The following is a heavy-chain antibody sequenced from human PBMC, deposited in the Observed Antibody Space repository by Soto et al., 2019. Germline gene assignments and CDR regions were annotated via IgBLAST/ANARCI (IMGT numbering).Heavy chain of an antibody. CDR3: VRDSAYAFDM. CDR2: IRSDSSGK. CDR1: GFTFSSEP. V-gene: IGHV3-48*01. Sequence: GGSRRLPCAASGFTFSSEPLNWARQAPGKGLEWVSNIRSDSSGKFYADSVKGRFTISRDNAKNSLYLQMDGLRVEDTAMYYCVRDSAYAFDMWGQGTMVTVSS. J-gene: IGHJ3*02.